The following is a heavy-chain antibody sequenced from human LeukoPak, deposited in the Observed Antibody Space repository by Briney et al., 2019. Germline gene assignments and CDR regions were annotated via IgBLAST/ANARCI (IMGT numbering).Heavy chain of an antibody. Sequence: GGSLRLSCAASGFTVSSNYMSWVRQAPGKGLEWVSVIYSGGSTYYADSVKGRFTISRDNSKNTLYLQMNSLRAEDTAVYYCARDRGEQQLVSDYWGQGTLVTVSS. J-gene: IGHJ4*02. CDR2: IYSGGST. D-gene: IGHD6-13*01. CDR3: ARDRGEQQLVSDY. CDR1: GFTVSSNY. V-gene: IGHV3-66*01.